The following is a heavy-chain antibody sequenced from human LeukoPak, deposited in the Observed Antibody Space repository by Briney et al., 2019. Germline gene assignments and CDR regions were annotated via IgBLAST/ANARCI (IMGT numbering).Heavy chain of an antibody. CDR2: IYPSDSDI. CDR3: ARLQSMVRGVDY. D-gene: IGHD3-10*01. V-gene: IGHV5-51*01. CDR1: GYDFTSYW. J-gene: IGHJ4*02. Sequence: GESLKISCQASGYDFTSYWIGWVRQMPGKGLEWMGIIYPSDSDIRYSPSFQGQVTISADRSISTAYVQWSSLKASDTAMYYCARLQSMVRGVDYWGQGTLVTVSS.